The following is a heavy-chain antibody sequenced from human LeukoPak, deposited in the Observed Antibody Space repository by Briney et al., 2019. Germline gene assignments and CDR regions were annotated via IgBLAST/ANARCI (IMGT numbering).Heavy chain of an antibody. CDR3: ARDSGNMAVADYYFDY. Sequence: SGESLRLSCAASGFTFSSYNMNWVRQAPGKGLEWVSSITSSSTYIYYADSVKGRFTISRDNAKNSLYLQMNSLRAEDTAVYYCARDSGNMAVADYYFDYWGQGTLVTVSS. J-gene: IGHJ4*02. CDR2: ITSSSTYI. D-gene: IGHD6-19*01. CDR1: GFTFSSYN. V-gene: IGHV3-21*01.